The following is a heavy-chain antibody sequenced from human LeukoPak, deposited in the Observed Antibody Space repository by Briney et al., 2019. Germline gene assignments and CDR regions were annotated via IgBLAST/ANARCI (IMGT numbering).Heavy chain of an antibody. CDR3: AKTAGSSSWNQYFQH. V-gene: IGHV3-23*01. J-gene: IGHJ1*01. CDR1: GFTFSTFA. D-gene: IGHD6-13*01. CDR2: INGCCSST. Sequence: GVSVTLSCAASGFTFSTFAMSGLRQAPGRGLEWVSAINGCCSSTYYPDSVKGRFTISRNNSKNTMYMQMNSLRAEDTAVYYCAKTAGSSSWNQYFQHWGQGTLVTVSS.